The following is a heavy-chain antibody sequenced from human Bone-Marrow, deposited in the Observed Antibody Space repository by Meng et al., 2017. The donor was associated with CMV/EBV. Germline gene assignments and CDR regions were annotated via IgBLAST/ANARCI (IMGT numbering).Heavy chain of an antibody. Sequence: QVPRGQSGAEVKKPGSSVKVSCKASGGTFSSYAISWVRQAPGQGLEWMGGIIPIFGTANYAQKFQGRVTITADESTSTAYMELSSLRSEDTAVYYCARGEGYSSSWSDPFDYWGQGTLVTVSS. J-gene: IGHJ4*02. CDR3: ARGEGYSSSWSDPFDY. D-gene: IGHD6-13*01. CDR1: GGTFSSYA. CDR2: IIPIFGTA. V-gene: IGHV1-69*12.